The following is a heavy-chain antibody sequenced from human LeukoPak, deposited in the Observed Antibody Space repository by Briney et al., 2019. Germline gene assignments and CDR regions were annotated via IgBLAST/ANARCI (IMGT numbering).Heavy chain of an antibody. CDR3: ARDLRFYFDC. CDR1: GFTFTNYG. CDR2: IWYDGSNK. Sequence: PGGSLRLSCAASGFTFTNYGFHWVRQAPGKGLEWVAVIWYDGSNKYYADSVKGRFTISRDNSKNTLYLQMDSLRAEDTAVYYCARDLRFYFDCWGQGTLVTVSS. V-gene: IGHV3-33*01. D-gene: IGHD3-3*01. J-gene: IGHJ4*02.